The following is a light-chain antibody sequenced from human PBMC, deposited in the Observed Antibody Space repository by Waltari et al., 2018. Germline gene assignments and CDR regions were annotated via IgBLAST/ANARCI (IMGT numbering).Light chain of an antibody. CDR2: KAS. CDR1: QSVGIW. V-gene: IGKV1-5*03. Sequence: DVHMTQSPSTLSASVGDRVTITCRASQSVGIWLALHQQNPGKATKVLIYKASTLESGVPSRFSGSGSGTDFTLTINNLQPDDIATYYCHQYKTSVRTFGQGTKVEIK. J-gene: IGKJ1*01. CDR3: HQYKTSVRT.